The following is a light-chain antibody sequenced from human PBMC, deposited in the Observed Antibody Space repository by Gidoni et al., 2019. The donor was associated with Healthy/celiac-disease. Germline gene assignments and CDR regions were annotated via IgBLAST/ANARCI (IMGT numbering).Light chain of an antibody. Sequence: EIVLTQSPATLSLSPGERATLSCRASQSVSSYLAWYQQKPGQAPRLLIYDASNRATGIPARFSCSGSGTDFTLTISSLEPEDFAVYYCQQRSNWPITFXPXTKVDIK. J-gene: IGKJ3*01. CDR2: DAS. V-gene: IGKV3-11*01. CDR1: QSVSSY. CDR3: QQRSNWPIT.